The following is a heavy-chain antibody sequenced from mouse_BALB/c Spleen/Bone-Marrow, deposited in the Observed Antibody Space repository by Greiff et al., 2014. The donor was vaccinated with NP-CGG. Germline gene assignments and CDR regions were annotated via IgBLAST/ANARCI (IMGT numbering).Heavy chain of an antibody. CDR2: INPDSSTI. CDR3: ARLNYYGSLFV. D-gene: IGHD1-1*01. CDR1: GFDFSGYW. Sequence: EVQLQESGGGLVQPGGSLKLSCAASGFDFSGYWMSWVRQAPGKGLEWIGEINPDSSTINYTPSLKDKFIISRDNAKNTLYLQMXXXXSEDTALYYCARLNYYGSLFVWGAGTTVTVSS. V-gene: IGHV4-1*02. J-gene: IGHJ1*01.